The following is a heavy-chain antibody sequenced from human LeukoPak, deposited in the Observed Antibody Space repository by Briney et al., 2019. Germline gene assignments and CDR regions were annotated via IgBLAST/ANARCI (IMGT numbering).Heavy chain of an antibody. Sequence: GGSLRLSCAASGFTFSSYGMHWVRQAPGKGLEWVALISYDGSNEYYADSVRGRFTISRDNSKNTLYLQMNSLRAEDTAVYYCAADPFDYWGQGTLVTVSS. CDR2: ISYDGSNE. J-gene: IGHJ4*02. CDR3: AADPFDY. V-gene: IGHV3-30*03. CDR1: GFTFSSYG.